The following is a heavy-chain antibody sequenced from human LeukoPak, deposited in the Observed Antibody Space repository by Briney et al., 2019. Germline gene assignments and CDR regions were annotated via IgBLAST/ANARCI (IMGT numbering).Heavy chain of an antibody. CDR3: ARARSIAVAGYYYYGMDV. V-gene: IGHV1-2*02. D-gene: IGHD6-19*01. CDR2: INPNSGGT. Sequence: ASVKVSCKASGYTFTGYYMHWVRQAPGQGLEWMGWINPNSGGTNYAQKFQGRVTMTRDTSISTAYMELSRLRSDDTAVYYWARARSIAVAGYYYYGMDVWGQGTTVTVSS. J-gene: IGHJ6*02. CDR1: GYTFTGYY.